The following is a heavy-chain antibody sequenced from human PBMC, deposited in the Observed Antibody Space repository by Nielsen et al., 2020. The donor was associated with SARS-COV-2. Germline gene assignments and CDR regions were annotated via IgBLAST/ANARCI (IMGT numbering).Heavy chain of an antibody. V-gene: IGHV3-30*04. CDR3: ARALVRQGDY. CDR1: GFTFSSYA. Sequence: GESLKISCAASGFTFSSYAMHWVRQAPGKGLEWVAVISHDGSNKYYADSVKGRFTISRDNSKNTLYLQMNSLRAEDTAVYYCARALVRQGDYWGQGTLVTVSS. CDR2: ISHDGSNK. D-gene: IGHD6-6*01. J-gene: IGHJ4*02.